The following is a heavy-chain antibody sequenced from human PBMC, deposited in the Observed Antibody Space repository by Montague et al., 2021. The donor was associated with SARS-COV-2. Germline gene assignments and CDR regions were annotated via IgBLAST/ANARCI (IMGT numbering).Heavy chain of an antibody. CDR3: ARKGSGRSDLAY. V-gene: IGHV4-4*02. Sequence: SETLSLTCVVSGDSTSTDNWWTWVRLPPGKGLEWDGEIYHTGSTKYKPSLKSRVSKSVDKSWNQFSLRLTSVTAADTAIYYCARKGSGRSDLAYWGQGTLVTVSS. CDR2: IYHTGST. J-gene: IGHJ4*02. CDR1: GDSTSTDNW. D-gene: IGHD1-26*01.